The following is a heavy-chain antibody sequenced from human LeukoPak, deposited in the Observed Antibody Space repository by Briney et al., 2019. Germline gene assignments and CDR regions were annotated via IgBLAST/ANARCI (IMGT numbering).Heavy chain of an antibody. V-gene: IGHV3-11*01. CDR2: ITDSGSTI. J-gene: IGHJ6*02. Sequence: GGSLRLSCAASGFTFRDYNMNWVRQAPGKGLEWVSYITDSGSTIHYADSVNGRFTISRDNTKNSLYLQMNSLRAEDSAVYYCARSIGLTGGGVDVWGRGTTVTVSS. CDR1: GFTFRDYN. D-gene: IGHD3-9*01. CDR3: ARSIGLTGGGVDV.